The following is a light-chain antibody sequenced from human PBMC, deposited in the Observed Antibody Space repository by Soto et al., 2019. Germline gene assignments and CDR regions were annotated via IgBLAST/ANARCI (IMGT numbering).Light chain of an antibody. CDR1: QILLHSSGNTY. CDR3: REGTYWTWT. J-gene: IGKJ1*01. CDR2: QVS. Sequence: DVGMTQSPLSLAFTLGQPGSISCRSSQILLHSSGNTYLNWFLQRPGHSPRRLIYQVSNRDSGVPDTFRGRGSGSDLTLKGTSVRAADVVVYYCREGTYWTWTVGQGTKV. V-gene: IGKV2-30*02.